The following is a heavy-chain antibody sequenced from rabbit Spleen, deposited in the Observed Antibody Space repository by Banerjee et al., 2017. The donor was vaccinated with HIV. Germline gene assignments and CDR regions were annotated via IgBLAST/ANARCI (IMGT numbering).Heavy chain of an antibody. D-gene: IGHD8-1*01. CDR2: IDPVFGIT. V-gene: IGHV1S40*01. CDR1: GFSFSSRYY. J-gene: IGHJ4*01. CDR3: ARDGAGGSYFAL. Sequence: QSLEESGGDLVKPGASLTLTCTASGFSFSSRYYMNWVRQAPGKGLEWIGYIDPVFGITYYASWVNGRFSISRENAQNTVFLQMTSLTAADTATYFCARDGAGGSYFALWGPGTLVTVS.